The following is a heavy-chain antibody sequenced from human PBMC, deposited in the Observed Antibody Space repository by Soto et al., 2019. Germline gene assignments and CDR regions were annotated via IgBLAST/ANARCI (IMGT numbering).Heavy chain of an antibody. J-gene: IGHJ6*02. CDR3: ARDHIGGSGVYYYYYYGMDV. CDR2: IYYSGST. CDR1: GGSISSGGYY. D-gene: IGHD3-10*01. Sequence: LSETLSLTCTVSGGSISSGGYYWSWIRQHPGKGLEWIGYIYYSGSTYYNPSLKSRVTISVDTSKNQFSLKLSSVTAADTAVYYCARDHIGGSGVYYYYYYGMDVWGQGTTVTVSS. V-gene: IGHV4-31*03.